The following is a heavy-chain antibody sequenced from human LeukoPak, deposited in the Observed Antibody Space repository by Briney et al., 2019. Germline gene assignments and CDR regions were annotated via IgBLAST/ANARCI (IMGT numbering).Heavy chain of an antibody. CDR1: GFTFSSYG. J-gene: IGHJ4*02. Sequence: PGRSLRLSCAASGFTFSSYGMHWVRQAPGKGLEWVAVIWYDGSNKYYADSVKGRFTISRDNSKNTLYLQMNSLRAEDTAVYYCARIAMWDRSGGSCYSAGFDYWGQGTLVTVSS. CDR3: ARIAMWDRSGGSCYSAGFDY. CDR2: IWYDGSNK. D-gene: IGHD2-15*01. V-gene: IGHV3-33*01.